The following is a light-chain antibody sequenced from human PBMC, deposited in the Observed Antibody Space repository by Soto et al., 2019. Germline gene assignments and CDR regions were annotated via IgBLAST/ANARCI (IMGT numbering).Light chain of an antibody. CDR2: GNS. V-gene: IGLV1-40*01. J-gene: IGLJ1*01. CDR3: QSYDSSLSGYV. CDR1: SSNIGAGYD. Sequence: QSVLTQPPSVSGAPGQRVTISCAGSSSNIGAGYDVHWYQQLPGTAPKLLIYGNSNRPSGVPDRFSGSKSGTSASQAITGLQAEDEADYYCQSYDSSLSGYVFGTGTEVTVL.